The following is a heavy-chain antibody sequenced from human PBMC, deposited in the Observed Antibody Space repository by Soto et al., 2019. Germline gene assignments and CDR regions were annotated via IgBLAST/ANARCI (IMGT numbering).Heavy chain of an antibody. D-gene: IGHD3-16*02. J-gene: IGHJ4*02. Sequence: EVQLLESGGGLVQPGGSLTLSCATSGFTFSSYAMVWVRQAAEKGLEWVASISNNGDTAYYADSVQGRFTISRGNSENTLYLQMNGLRADDTALYFCAKSRVFIAAIVTLLDSWGQGTQVTVSS. CDR1: GFTFSSYA. V-gene: IGHV3-23*01. CDR3: AKSRVFIAAIVTLLDS. CDR2: ISNNGDTA.